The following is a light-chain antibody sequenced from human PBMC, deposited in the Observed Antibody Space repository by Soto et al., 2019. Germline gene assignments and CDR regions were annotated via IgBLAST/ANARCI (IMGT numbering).Light chain of an antibody. J-gene: IGLJ1*01. Sequence: QSALTQPASVSGSPGQSITISCTGSSSDVGSYNLVSWYQQHPGKAPNLMIYEVSKRPSGVSNRFSGSKSGNTACLTISGLQAENEADYYSCSNEGRSWRYVFGTGTKLTVL. V-gene: IGLV2-23*02. CDR2: EVS. CDR1: SSDVGSYNL. CDR3: CSNEGRSWRYV.